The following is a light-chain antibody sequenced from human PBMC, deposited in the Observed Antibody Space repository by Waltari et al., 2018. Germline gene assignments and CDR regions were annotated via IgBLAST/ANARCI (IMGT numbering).Light chain of an antibody. Sequence: QSVLTQPPSVSATPGQKVTISCSGSSSNIGNNYVSWYQHLPGTAPKLLIYDNSKRPSWTPDRFSGSKSGTSATLCITGLQTGDEADYYCATWDSSLSAGVVFGGGTKLTVL. CDR3: ATWDSSLSAGVV. CDR1: SSNIGNNY. J-gene: IGLJ2*01. CDR2: DNS. V-gene: IGLV1-51*01.